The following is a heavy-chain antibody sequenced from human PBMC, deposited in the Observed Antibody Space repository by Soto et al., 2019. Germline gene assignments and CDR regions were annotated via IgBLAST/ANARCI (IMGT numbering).Heavy chain of an antibody. CDR1: GFTFSSYD. D-gene: IGHD5-12*01. V-gene: IGHV3-13*01. CDR2: IGTAGDT. Sequence: EVQLVESGGGLVQPGGSLRLSCAASGFTFSSYDMHWVRQATGKGLEWVSAIGTAGDTYYPGSVKGRFTISRENAKNSLYLQMYSLRAGDTAVYYCARGPPDNSGYDSEEGFDYWGQGTLVTVSS. CDR3: ARGPPDNSGYDSEEGFDY. J-gene: IGHJ4*02.